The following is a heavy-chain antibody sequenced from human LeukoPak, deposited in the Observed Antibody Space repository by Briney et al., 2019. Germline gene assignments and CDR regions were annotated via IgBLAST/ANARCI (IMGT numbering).Heavy chain of an antibody. Sequence: GGFLRLSCAASGFTFSSYSMNWVRQAPGKGLEWVSSISSSSSYIYYADSVKGRFTISRDNAKNSLYLQMNSLRAEDTAVYYRARGDREAAGKADCWGQGTLVTVSS. D-gene: IGHD6-13*01. J-gene: IGHJ4*02. CDR1: GFTFSSYS. CDR3: ARGDREAAGKADC. V-gene: IGHV3-21*01. CDR2: ISSSSSYI.